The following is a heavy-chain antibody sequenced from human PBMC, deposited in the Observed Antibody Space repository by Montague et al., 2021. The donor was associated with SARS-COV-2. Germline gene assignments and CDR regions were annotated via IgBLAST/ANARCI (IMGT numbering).Heavy chain of an antibody. J-gene: IGHJ6*02. V-gene: IGHV6-1*01. CDR3: ASGRMVPYSSSWTTLYYYYGMDV. D-gene: IGHD6-13*01. Sequence: CAISGDSVADHRAASNWNRQSPSRDLEWVGRTHHRYKWYNDYAVSVKSRITINPDTSKNQFSLQLNSVTPEDTAVYYCASGRMVPYSSSWTTLYYYYGMDVWGQGTTVTVSS. CDR2: THHRYKWYN. CDR1: GDSVADHRAA.